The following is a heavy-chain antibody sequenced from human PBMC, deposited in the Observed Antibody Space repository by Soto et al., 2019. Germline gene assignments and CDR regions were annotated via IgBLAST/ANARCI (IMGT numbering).Heavy chain of an antibody. CDR3: AKDPAIDPAALTYYDFWDYYSGMDV. J-gene: IGHJ6*02. CDR1: GFTFGTYT. D-gene: IGHD3-3*01. Sequence: PGGSLRLSCAASGFTFGTYTMNGVRQAPGKGLEWVSGIGAVGDTYYADSVKGRFTISRDNSKNMLHLQMNSLRAEDTAVYYCAKDPAIDPAALTYYDFWDYYSGMDVWGQGTTVTVSS. V-gene: IGHV3-23*01. CDR2: IGAVGDT.